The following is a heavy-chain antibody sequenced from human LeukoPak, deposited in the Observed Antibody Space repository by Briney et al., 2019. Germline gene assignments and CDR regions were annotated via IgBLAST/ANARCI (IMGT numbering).Heavy chain of an antibody. Sequence: VASVKVSCKASGYTFTSYGISWVRQAPGQGLEWMGWISAYNGNTNYAQKLQGRVTMTTDTSTSTAYMELRSLRSDDTAVYYCARDFLTGTTGDYYYYGMDVWGQGTTVTVSS. CDR1: GYTFTSYG. D-gene: IGHD1-20*01. CDR2: ISAYNGNT. V-gene: IGHV1-18*01. CDR3: ARDFLTGTTGDYYYYGMDV. J-gene: IGHJ6*02.